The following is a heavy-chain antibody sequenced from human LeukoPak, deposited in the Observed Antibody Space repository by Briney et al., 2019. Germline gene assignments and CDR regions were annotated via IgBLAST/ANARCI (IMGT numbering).Heavy chain of an antibody. CDR2: IYDRGST. V-gene: IGHV4-59*01. CDR3: ARGRTFDN. Sequence: PSEALSLTCTVSGGSISSYYWSWIRQPPGEGLEWIGNIYDRGSTKYNPSLKSRVTISVDTSKNQFSLRLSSVTAADTAVYYCARGRTFDNWGQGTLVTVSS. J-gene: IGHJ4*02. CDR1: GGSISSYY.